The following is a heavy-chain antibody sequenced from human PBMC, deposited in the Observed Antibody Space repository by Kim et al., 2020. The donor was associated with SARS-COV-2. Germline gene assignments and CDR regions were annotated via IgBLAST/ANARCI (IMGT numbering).Heavy chain of an antibody. J-gene: IGHJ4*02. CDR3: ARVGIAVAN. D-gene: IGHD6-19*01. Sequence: GGTNYAQKFQGRVTMTRDTSISTAYMELSRLRSDDTAVYYCARVGIAVANWGQGTLVTVSS. V-gene: IGHV1-2*02. CDR2: GGT.